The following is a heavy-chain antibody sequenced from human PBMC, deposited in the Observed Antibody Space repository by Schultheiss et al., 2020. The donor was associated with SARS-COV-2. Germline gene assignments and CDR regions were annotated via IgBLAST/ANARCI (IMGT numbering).Heavy chain of an antibody. J-gene: IGHJ6*02. CDR1: GFTFSYYY. D-gene: IGHD4-11*01. V-gene: IGHV3-30-3*01. CDR2: ISYDGSNK. Sequence: GGSLRLSCAASGFTFSYYYMSGVRQAPGKGLEWVAGISYDGSNKYYADSVKGRFTISRDNSKNTLYLEMNSLRTEDTAVYYCARDHRSNYAESYYYYYGMDVWGQGTTVTVSS. CDR3: ARDHRSNYAESYYYYYGMDV.